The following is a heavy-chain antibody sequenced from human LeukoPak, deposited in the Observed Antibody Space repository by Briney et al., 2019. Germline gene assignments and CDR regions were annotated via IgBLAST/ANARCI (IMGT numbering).Heavy chain of an antibody. CDR1: GGSISSYY. CDR2: IYYSGST. CDR3: ARALIWQQLSYFDY. Sequence: SETLSLTCTVSGGSISSYYWSWIRQPPGKGLEWTGYIYYSGSTNYNPSLKSRVTISVDTSKNQFSLKLSSVTAADTAVYYCARALIWQQLSYFDYWGQGTLVTVSS. D-gene: IGHD6-13*01. J-gene: IGHJ4*02. V-gene: IGHV4-59*01.